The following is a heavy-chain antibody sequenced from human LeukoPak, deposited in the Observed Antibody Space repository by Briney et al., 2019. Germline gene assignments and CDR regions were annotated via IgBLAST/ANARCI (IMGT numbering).Heavy chain of an antibody. CDR1: GFTSSSYA. J-gene: IGHJ4*02. V-gene: IGHV3-30-3*01. D-gene: IGHD3-22*01. CDR2: ISYDGSNK. Sequence: GGSLRLSCAASGFTSSSYAMHWVRQAPGKGLEWVAVISYDGSNKYYADSVKGRFTISRDNSKNTLYLQMNSLRAEDTAVYYCARALRITMIVVAIAGYWGQGTLVTVSS. CDR3: ARALRITMIVVAIAGY.